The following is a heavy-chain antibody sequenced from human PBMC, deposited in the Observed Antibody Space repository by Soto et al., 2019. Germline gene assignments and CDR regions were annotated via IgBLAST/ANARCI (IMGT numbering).Heavy chain of an antibody. V-gene: IGHV1-18*01. J-gene: IGHJ6*04. CDR1: GYTFTSYG. Sequence: GASVKVSCKASGYTFTSYGISWVRQAPGQGLEWMGWISAYNGNTNYAQKLQGRVTMTTDTSTSTAYTELRSLRSDDTAVYYCARPRGTLKVMLDVWGRWTGVTVAS. CDR3: ARPRGTLKVMLDV. D-gene: IGHD2-8*01. CDR2: ISAYNGNT.